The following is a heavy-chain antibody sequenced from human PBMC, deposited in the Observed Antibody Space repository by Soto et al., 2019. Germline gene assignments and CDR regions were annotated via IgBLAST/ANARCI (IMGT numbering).Heavy chain of an antibody. V-gene: IGHV2-5*02. Sequence: SGPTLVKPTQTLTLTCTFSGFSLSTSGVGVGWIRQPPGKALEWLALIYWDDDKGYSPSLTSRLTITKDTSKTQVVLTITNTAPVHTATYYCAHLQDGPWQLFPQPSFDYWGQGTLVTVSS. CDR1: GFSLSTSGVG. J-gene: IGHJ4*02. CDR2: IYWDDDK. CDR3: AHLQDGPWQLFPQPSFDY. D-gene: IGHD1-26*01.